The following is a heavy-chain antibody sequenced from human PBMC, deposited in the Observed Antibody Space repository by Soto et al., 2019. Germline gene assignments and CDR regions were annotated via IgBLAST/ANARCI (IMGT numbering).Heavy chain of an antibody. Sequence: GGSLRLSCAASGFTFSSYWMHWVRQAPGKGLVWVSRINSDGSSTSYADSVKGRFTISRDNAKNTLYLQMNSLRAEDTAVYYCARVKNDILTGYYMNDAFDIWDQGTMVTVSS. D-gene: IGHD3-9*01. CDR3: ARVKNDILTGYYMNDAFDI. CDR2: INSDGSST. J-gene: IGHJ3*02. CDR1: GFTFSSYW. V-gene: IGHV3-74*01.